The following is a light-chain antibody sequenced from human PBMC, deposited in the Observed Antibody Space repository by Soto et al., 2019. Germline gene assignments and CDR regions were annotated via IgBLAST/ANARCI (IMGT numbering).Light chain of an antibody. V-gene: IGLV1-44*01. Sequence: QSALTQPPSASGTPGQRVTISCSGSSSNIGFNTVSWYQQLPGTAPRLVIYYNDQRPSGFPDRFSGSKSGTSASLAISGLQPEDEADYYCAVWDDSLSRYVFATGTKVTVL. CDR3: AVWDDSLSRYV. CDR2: YND. J-gene: IGLJ1*01. CDR1: SSNIGFNT.